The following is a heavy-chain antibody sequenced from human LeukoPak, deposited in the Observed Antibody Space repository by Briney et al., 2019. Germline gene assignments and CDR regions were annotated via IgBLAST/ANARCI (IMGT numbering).Heavy chain of an antibody. J-gene: IGHJ4*02. CDR2: IYPGDSDT. CDR3: ARQDPEAFSYYDSSGYYYY. V-gene: IGHV5-51*01. CDR1: GYSFTSYW. D-gene: IGHD3-22*01. Sequence: GESLKISCKGSGYSFTSYWIGWVRQMPGKGLEWMGIIYPGDSDTRYSPSFQGQVTISADKSISTAYLQWSSLKASDTAMYYCARQDPEAFSYYDSSGYYYYWGQGTLVTVSS.